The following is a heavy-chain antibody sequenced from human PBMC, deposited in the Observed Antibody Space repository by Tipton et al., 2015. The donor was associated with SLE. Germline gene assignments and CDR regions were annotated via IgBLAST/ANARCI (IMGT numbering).Heavy chain of an antibody. Sequence: TLSLTCTVSGASISSYYWSWIRQPPGKGLEWIGYIYYSGSTNYNPSLKSRVTISVDTSKNQFSLKLSSVTAADTAVYYCARRGGDAFDIWGQGTMVTVSS. CDR2: IYYSGST. CDR1: GASISSYY. CDR3: ARRGGDAFDI. J-gene: IGHJ3*02. V-gene: IGHV4-59*01. D-gene: IGHD6-25*01.